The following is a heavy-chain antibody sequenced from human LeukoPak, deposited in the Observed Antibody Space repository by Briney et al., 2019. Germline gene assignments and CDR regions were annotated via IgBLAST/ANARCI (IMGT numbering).Heavy chain of an antibody. CDR3: ARGAYYDFWSGYYPSGYYYMDV. Sequence: PSETLSLTCTVSGGSISSYYWSWIRQPPGKGLEWIGYIYYSGSTNYNPSLKSRVTISVDTSKNQFSLKLSSVTAADTAVYYCARGAYYDFWSGYYPSGYYYMDVWGKGTTVTVSS. V-gene: IGHV4-59*01. J-gene: IGHJ6*03. D-gene: IGHD3-3*01. CDR1: GGSISSYY. CDR2: IYYSGST.